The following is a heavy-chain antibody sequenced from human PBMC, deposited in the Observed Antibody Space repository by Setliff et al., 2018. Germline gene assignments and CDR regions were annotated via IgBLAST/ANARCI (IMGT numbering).Heavy chain of an antibody. V-gene: IGHV1-3*01. CDR2: INAGNGNT. CDR3: AASVGGAPYYYGLDV. J-gene: IGHJ6*02. Sequence: ASVKVSCKASGGTLSGYAFSWVRQAPGQRLEWMGWINAGNGNTKYSQKFQGRVTITRDTSASTFYMELSSLTSEDTALYSCAASVGGAPYYYGLDVWGQGTTVTVSS. CDR1: GGTLSGYA. D-gene: IGHD2-15*01.